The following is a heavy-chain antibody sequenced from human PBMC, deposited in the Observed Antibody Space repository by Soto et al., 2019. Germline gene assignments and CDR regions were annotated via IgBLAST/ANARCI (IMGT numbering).Heavy chain of an antibody. V-gene: IGHV1-2*02. CDR1: GYTFTGYY. CDR2: INPNSGGT. CDR3: ARSRVMNAYYYDSSGLPIGY. J-gene: IGHJ4*02. D-gene: IGHD3-22*01. Sequence: GASVKVSCKASGYTFTGYYMHWVRQAPGQGLEWMGWINPNSGGTNYAQKFQGRVTMTRDTSISTAYMELSRLRSDDTAVYYCARSRVMNAYYYDSSGLPIGYWGQGTLVTVSS.